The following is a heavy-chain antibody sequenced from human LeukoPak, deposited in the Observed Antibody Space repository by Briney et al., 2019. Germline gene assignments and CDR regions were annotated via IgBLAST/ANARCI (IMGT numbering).Heavy chain of an antibody. CDR1: GYTFTSYY. D-gene: IGHD5-18*01. CDR3: ARDPPDTAVVTGFDY. V-gene: IGHV1-46*01. Sequence: ASVKVSCKASGYTFTSYYIHWVRRAPGQGLEWMAIINPSGGSTTYAQKFQGRVTVTSDMSTSTVYMELSSLRSDDTAVYYCARDPPDTAVVTGFDYWGQGTLVTVSS. CDR2: INPSGGST. J-gene: IGHJ4*02.